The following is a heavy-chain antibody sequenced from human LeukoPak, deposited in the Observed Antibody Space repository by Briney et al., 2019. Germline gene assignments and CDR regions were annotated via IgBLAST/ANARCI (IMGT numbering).Heavy chain of an antibody. CDR1: GFTFSNAW. J-gene: IGHJ4*02. Sequence: GGSLRLSCAASGFTFSNAWMSWVRQAPGKGLEWVANIKQDGSEKYYVDSVKGRFTISRDNAKNSLYLQMNSLRAEDTAVYYCAREGPRSLTGYYNYFDYWGQGTLVTVSS. CDR3: AREGPRSLTGYYNYFDY. V-gene: IGHV3-7*01. CDR2: IKQDGSEK. D-gene: IGHD3-9*01.